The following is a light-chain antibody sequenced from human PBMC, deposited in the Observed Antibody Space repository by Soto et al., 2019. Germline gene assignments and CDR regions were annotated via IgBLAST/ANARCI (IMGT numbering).Light chain of an antibody. Sequence: QSALTQPPSASGSPGQSVTLSCTGTSSDVGAYNYVSWYQQHPGQAPTLMIYDVSKRPSGVPDRFSGSKSGSTASLTVSGVQAEDEADFYCISSAGSSIGVFGGGTKLTVL. CDR3: ISSAGSSIGV. V-gene: IGLV2-8*01. CDR2: DVS. J-gene: IGLJ3*02. CDR1: SSDVGAYNY.